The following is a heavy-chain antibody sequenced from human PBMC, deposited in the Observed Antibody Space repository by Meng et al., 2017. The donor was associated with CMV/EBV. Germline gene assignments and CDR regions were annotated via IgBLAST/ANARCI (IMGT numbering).Heavy chain of an antibody. Sequence: GSLRLSCTVSGGSISSSSYYWGWIRQPPGKGLEWIGSIYYSGSTYYNPSLKSRVTISVDTSKNQFSLKLGSVTAADTAVYYCAEYGYSSRWGQGTLVTVSS. CDR3: AEYGYSSR. CDR2: IYYSGST. V-gene: IGHV4-39*01. J-gene: IGHJ4*02. CDR1: GGSISSSSYY. D-gene: IGHD6-13*01.